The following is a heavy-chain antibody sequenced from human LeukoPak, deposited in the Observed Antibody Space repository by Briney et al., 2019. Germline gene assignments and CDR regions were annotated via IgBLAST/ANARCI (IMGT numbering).Heavy chain of an antibody. CDR2: INPNSGGT. CDR1: GYTFTGYY. V-gene: IGHV1-2*02. Sequence: GASVKVSCKASGYTFTGYYMHWVRQAPGQGLEWLGWINPNSGGTNYAQKFQGRVTMTRDTSISTGYMELSRLRSDDTAVYYCAREGDTYYYDSSGFQHWGQGTLVTVSS. D-gene: IGHD3-22*01. CDR3: AREGDTYYYDSSGFQH. J-gene: IGHJ1*01.